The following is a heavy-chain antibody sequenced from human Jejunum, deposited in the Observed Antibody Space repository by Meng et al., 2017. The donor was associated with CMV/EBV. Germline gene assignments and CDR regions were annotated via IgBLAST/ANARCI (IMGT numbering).Heavy chain of an antibody. V-gene: IGHV1-46*01. J-gene: IGHJ2*01. CDR1: GFTLPTSY. CDR2: IDPSNGKT. Sequence: SCKPSGFTLPTSYIHWVRQAPGQGLEWVGLIDPSNGKTTYAEKVQGRVTFITDTSTSTVYMELRSLTSEDTAIYYCAREGRAFDPWGRGTAVTVSS. CDR3: AREGRAFDP.